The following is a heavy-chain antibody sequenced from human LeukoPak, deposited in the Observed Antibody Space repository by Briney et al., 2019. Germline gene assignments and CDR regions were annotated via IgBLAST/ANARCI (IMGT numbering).Heavy chain of an antibody. Sequence: ASVKVSCKASGGTFSSYTISWERQAPGQGLEWMGRIIPILGIANYAQKFQGRVTITADKSTSTAYMELSSLRSEDTAVYYCARAGAIAVAGTFDYWGQGTLVTVSS. V-gene: IGHV1-69*02. CDR2: IIPILGIA. CDR3: ARAGAIAVAGTFDY. D-gene: IGHD6-19*01. J-gene: IGHJ4*02. CDR1: GGTFSSYT.